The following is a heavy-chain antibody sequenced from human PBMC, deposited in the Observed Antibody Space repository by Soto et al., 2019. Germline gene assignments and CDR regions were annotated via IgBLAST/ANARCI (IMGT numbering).Heavy chain of an antibody. CDR3: AKDNYVWGSYRYGY. J-gene: IGHJ4*02. CDR1: GFTFSSYA. V-gene: IGHV3-23*01. Sequence: VQLLESGGGLVQPGGSLRLSCAASGFTFSSYAMSWVRQAPGKGLEWVSAISGSGGSTYYADSVKGRFTISRENSKNTRYLQMNSLRAEDTAVYYCAKDNYVWGSYRYGYWGQGTLVTVSS. D-gene: IGHD3-16*02. CDR2: ISGSGGST.